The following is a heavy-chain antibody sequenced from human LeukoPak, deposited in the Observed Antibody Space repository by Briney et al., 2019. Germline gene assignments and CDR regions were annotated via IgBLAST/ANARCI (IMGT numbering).Heavy chain of an antibody. V-gene: IGHV1-8*03. Sequence: GASVKVSCKASGYTFTSYDINWVRQATGQGLEWMGWMNPNSGNTGYAQKFQGRVTITADESTSTAYMELSSLRSEDTAVYYCARAHRQLERLGRYYFDYWGQGTLVTVSS. D-gene: IGHD1-1*01. CDR1: GYTFTSYD. CDR2: MNPNSGNT. CDR3: ARAHRQLERLGRYYFDY. J-gene: IGHJ4*02.